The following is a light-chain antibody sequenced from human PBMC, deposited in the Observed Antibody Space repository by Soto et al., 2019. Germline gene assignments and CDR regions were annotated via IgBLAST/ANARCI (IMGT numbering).Light chain of an antibody. J-gene: IGKJ1*01. Sequence: ETVMTPSPATLSVSPGERATLSCRASQSVRTKVAWYQQTPGQAPRLLIFGASNRATGISDRFSGSGSGTDFTLKISRMEAEDFAVYYCQQYGSSPRTFGQGTKVDIK. CDR3: QQYGSSPRT. CDR2: GAS. V-gene: IGKV3-20*01. CDR1: QSVRTK.